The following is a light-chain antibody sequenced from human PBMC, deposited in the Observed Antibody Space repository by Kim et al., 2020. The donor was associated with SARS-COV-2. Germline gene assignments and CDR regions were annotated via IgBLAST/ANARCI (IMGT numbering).Light chain of an antibody. V-gene: IGLV1-51*01. Sequence: GQKVTISCSGSSSNIGNNYVSWYQQLPGTAPKLLIYDNNKRPSGIPDRFSGSKSGTSATLGITGLQTGDEADYYCGTWDSSLSAVVFGGGTQRTVL. CDR3: GTWDSSLSAVV. J-gene: IGLJ2*01. CDR1: SSNIGNNY. CDR2: DNN.